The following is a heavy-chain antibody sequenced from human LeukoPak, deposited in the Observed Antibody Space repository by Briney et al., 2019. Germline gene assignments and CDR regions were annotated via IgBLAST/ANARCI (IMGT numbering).Heavy chain of an antibody. CDR1: GGSISSYY. V-gene: IGHV4-59*01. J-gene: IGHJ4*02. CDR3: ASRSSIWSGYQDTLYYFDS. D-gene: IGHD3-3*01. CDR2: IYYSGST. Sequence: PSETLSLTCTVSGGSISSYYWGWIRQPPGKRLERIGHIYYSGSTNYNPSLKSRVTISVDTSKNQFSLKLSSVTAADTAVYYCASRSSIWSGYQDTLYYFDSWGQGTLVTVSS.